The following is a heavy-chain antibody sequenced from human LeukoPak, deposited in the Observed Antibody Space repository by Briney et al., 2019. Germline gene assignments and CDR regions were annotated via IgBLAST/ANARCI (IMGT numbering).Heavy chain of an antibody. CDR2: IYHSGST. V-gene: IGHV4-4*02. CDR1: GGSISSSNW. J-gene: IGHJ4*02. D-gene: IGHD3-10*01. Sequence: SGTLSLTCAVSGGSISSSNWWSWVRQPPGKGLEWIGEIYHSGSTNYNPSLKSRVTISVDKSKNQFSLKLSSVTAADTAVYYCARSQGLLWFGELSFPHYFDYWGLGTLVTVSS. CDR3: ARSQGLLWFGELSFPHYFDY.